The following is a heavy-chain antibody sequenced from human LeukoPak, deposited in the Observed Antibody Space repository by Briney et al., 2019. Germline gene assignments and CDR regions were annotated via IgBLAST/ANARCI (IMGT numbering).Heavy chain of an antibody. Sequence: PGGSLRLSCAASGFTFSSYAMHWVRQAPGKGLEWVAVISYDGSNKYYADSVKGRFTISRDNSKNTLYLQMNSLRAEDTAVYYCARALGPYSPEEKYNWFDPWGQGTLVTVSS. CDR2: ISYDGSNK. J-gene: IGHJ5*02. CDR3: ARALGPYSPEEKYNWFDP. CDR1: GFTFSSYA. D-gene: IGHD2-21*01. V-gene: IGHV3-30-3*01.